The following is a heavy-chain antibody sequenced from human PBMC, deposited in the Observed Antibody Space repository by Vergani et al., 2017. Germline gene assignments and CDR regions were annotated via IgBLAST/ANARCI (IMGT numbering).Heavy chain of an antibody. Sequence: EVQLVESGGGLVQPGGSLRLSCAASGFTFSSYWMSWVRQAPGKGLEWVANIKQDGSEKYYVDSVKGRFTISRDNAKNSLYLQMNSLRAEDTAVYYCARGYYYGSGSCGYWGQGTLVTVSS. V-gene: IGHV3-7*01. D-gene: IGHD3-10*01. J-gene: IGHJ4*02. CDR1: GFTFSSYW. CDR3: ARGYYYGSGSCGY. CDR2: IKQDGSEK.